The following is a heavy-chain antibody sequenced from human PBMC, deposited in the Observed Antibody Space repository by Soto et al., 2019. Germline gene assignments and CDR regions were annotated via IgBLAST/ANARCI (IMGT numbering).Heavy chain of an antibody. D-gene: IGHD3-10*01. J-gene: IGHJ6*02. V-gene: IGHV1-46*01. CDR3: ARASNHGSGSYLIPRYYYSYGMDV. CDR2: INPSGGST. Sequence: GASVKVSCKASGYTFTSYYMHWVRQAPGQGLEWMGIINPSGGSTSYAQKFQGRVTMTRDTSTSTVYMELSSLRSEDTAVYYCARASNHGSGSYLIPRYYYSYGMDVWGQGTTVAVSS. CDR1: GYTFTSYY.